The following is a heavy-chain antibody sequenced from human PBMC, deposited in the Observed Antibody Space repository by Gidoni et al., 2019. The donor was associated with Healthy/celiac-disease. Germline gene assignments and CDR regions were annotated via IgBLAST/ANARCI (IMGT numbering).Heavy chain of an antibody. CDR1: GFPFSSYG. CDR3: AKARHIVVVTAILGLDY. Sequence: QVQLVESGGGVVQPGRSLRLSCAASGFPFSSYGMHWVRQAPGKGLEWVAVISYDGSNKYYADSVKGRFTISRDNSKNTLYLQMNSLRAEDTAVYYCAKARHIVVVTAILGLDYWGQGTLVTVSS. D-gene: IGHD2-21*02. V-gene: IGHV3-30*18. CDR2: ISYDGSNK. J-gene: IGHJ4*02.